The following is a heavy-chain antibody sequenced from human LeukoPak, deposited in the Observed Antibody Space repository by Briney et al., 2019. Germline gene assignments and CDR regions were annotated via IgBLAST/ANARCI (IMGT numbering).Heavy chain of an antibody. J-gene: IGHJ3*02. D-gene: IGHD6-19*01. CDR3: AREDVNIAVAASGPFDI. CDR2: IRYDGSNK. CDR1: GFTFSTYG. V-gene: IGHV3-30*02. Sequence: GGSLRLSCAASGFTFSTYGMHWVRQAPGKGLEWVTFIRYDGSNKYYADSVKGRFTISRDNSKNTLYLQMSSLRAEDAAVYYCAREDVNIAVAASGPFDIWGQGTMVTVSS.